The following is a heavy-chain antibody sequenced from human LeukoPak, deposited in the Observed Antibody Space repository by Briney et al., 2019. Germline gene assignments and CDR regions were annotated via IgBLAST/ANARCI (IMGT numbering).Heavy chain of an antibody. CDR3: ARGYSHPDY. CDR1: GYSISSGFY. J-gene: IGHJ4*02. D-gene: IGHD5-18*01. Sequence: SETLSLTCTVSGYSISSGFYWGLIRQPPGKGLEWIGSIYHSGSTYYNPSLKSRVTISVDTSKNQFSLKLRSVTAADTAVYFCARGYSHPDYWGQGTLVTVSS. V-gene: IGHV4-38-2*02. CDR2: IYHSGST.